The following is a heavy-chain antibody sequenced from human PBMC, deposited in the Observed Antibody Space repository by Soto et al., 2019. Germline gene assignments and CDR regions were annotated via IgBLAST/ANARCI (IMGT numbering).Heavy chain of an antibody. CDR2: FYDSGST. V-gene: IGHV4-61*01. CDR1: GGSVSSGSFY. Sequence: SETLSLTRTVSGGSVSSGSFYWSWIRRPPGKGLEWIGYFYDSGSTNYNPSLRSRVTMSVDTSKNQFSLKLSSVTAADTAVYYCAASAPPATNYYYAMDVWGQGTTVTVSS. D-gene: IGHD5-12*01. J-gene: IGHJ6*02. CDR3: AASAPPATNYYYAMDV.